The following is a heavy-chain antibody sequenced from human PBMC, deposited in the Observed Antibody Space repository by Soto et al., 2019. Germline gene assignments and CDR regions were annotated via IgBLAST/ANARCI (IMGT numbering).Heavy chain of an antibody. CDR2: ISGSGGST. CDR1: GFTFSSYA. V-gene: IGHV3-23*01. J-gene: IGHJ3*02. Sequence: GGSLRLSCAASGFTFSSYAMSWVRQAPGKGLEWVSAISGSGGSTYYADSVKGRFTISRDNSKNTLYLQMNSLRAEDTAVYYCARRYCSSTSCPDAFDIWGQGTMVTVS. CDR3: ARRYCSSTSCPDAFDI. D-gene: IGHD2-2*01.